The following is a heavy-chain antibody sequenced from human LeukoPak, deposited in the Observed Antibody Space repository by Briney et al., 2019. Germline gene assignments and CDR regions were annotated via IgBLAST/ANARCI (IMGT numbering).Heavy chain of an antibody. J-gene: IGHJ4*02. CDR2: INPSGGST. D-gene: IGHD3-10*01. Sequence: ASVKVSCKASGYTFTSYYMHWVRQAPGQGLEWMGIINPSGGSTSYAQKFQGWVTMTRDTSISTAYMELSRLRSDDTAVYYCARAPHYYGSGSYLSGYWGQGTLVTVSS. CDR3: ARAPHYYGSGSYLSGY. CDR1: GYTFTSYY. V-gene: IGHV1-46*01.